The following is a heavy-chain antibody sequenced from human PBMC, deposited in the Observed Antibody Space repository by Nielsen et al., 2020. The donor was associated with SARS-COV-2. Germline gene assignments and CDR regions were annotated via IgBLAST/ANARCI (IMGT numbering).Heavy chain of an antibody. V-gene: IGHV4-30-4*01. Sequence: SETLSLTCSVSGGSISSHEYYWSWIRQSPGRGLEWIGYIYYTGSTYYNPALESRLTISIDTSRNQFSLNLRSVTAADTALYFCARDRQGYNYYYGMDVWGQGATVSVSS. CDR2: IYYTGST. J-gene: IGHJ6*02. CDR3: ARDRQGYNYYYGMDV. CDR1: GGSISSHEYY.